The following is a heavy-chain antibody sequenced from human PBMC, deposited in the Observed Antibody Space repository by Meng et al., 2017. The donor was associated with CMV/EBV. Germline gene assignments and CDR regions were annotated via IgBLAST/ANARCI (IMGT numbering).Heavy chain of an antibody. CDR1: VGTLRSYA. J-gene: IGHJ6*02. D-gene: IGHD3-10*01. V-gene: IGHV1-69*05. CDR3: ARQVPEFFGKDYYYYGMDV. CDR2: IIPIFGTA. Sequence: SVHVSCKASVGTLRSYAISWVRQAPGQGLEWMGGIIPIFGTANYAQQFQGRVTITTDESTTTAYTELSSLRSEDTAVYYCARQVPEFFGKDYYYYGMDVWGQGTTVTVSS.